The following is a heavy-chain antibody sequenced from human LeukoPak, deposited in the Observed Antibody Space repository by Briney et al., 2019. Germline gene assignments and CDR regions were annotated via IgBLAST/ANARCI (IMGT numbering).Heavy chain of an antibody. CDR2: ISYRGST. CDR3: VRVRTGTSCYDY. V-gene: IGHV4-30-4*01. J-gene: IGHJ4*02. D-gene: IGHD2-2*01. CDR1: GGSISSSDSH. Sequence: SETLSLTCTVSGGSISSSDSHWSWIRRSPGKGLEWIGYISYRGSTSYNPSLRSRLTISIDTSQNQFSLKLTSVTAADTAVYYCVRVRTGTSCYDYWGQGTLVTVSP.